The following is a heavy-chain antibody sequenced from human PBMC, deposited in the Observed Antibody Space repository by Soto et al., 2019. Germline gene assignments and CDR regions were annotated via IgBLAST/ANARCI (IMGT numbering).Heavy chain of an antibody. CDR3: AREGDFWSGSHDAFDI. D-gene: IGHD3-3*01. V-gene: IGHV6-1*01. CDR2: TYYRSKWYN. Sequence: KQSPTLSLTCAISGDSVSSNSAAWNWIRQSPSRGLEWLGRTYYRSKWYNDYAVSVKSRITINPDTSKNQFSLQLNSVTPEDTAVYYCAREGDFWSGSHDAFDIWGQGTMVTVSS. CDR1: GDSVSSNSAA. J-gene: IGHJ3*02.